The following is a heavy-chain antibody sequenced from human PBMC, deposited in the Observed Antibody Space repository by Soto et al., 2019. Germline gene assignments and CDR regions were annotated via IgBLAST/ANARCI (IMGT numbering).Heavy chain of an antibody. J-gene: IGHJ6*02. D-gene: IGHD2-2*01. Sequence: AAVKVSCKASGYTFTGYYMHWVRQAPGQGLEWMGWINPNSGGTNYAQKFQGWVTMTRDTSISTAYMELSRLRSDDTAVYYCARLPVNRLAGERVGGPPDYYYYGMDVWGQGTTVTVSS. CDR3: ARLPVNRLAGERVGGPPDYYYYGMDV. CDR1: GYTFTGYY. CDR2: INPNSGGT. V-gene: IGHV1-2*04.